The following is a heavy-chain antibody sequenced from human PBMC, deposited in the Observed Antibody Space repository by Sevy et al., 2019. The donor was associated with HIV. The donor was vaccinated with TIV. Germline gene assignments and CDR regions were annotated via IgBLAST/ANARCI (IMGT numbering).Heavy chain of an antibody. V-gene: IGHV1-2*06. CDR1: GYTFTGYY. Sequence: ASVKVSCKASGYTFTGYYMHWVRQAPGQGLEWMGRINPNSGGTNYAQKFQGRVTMTGDTSISTAYMELSGLRSDDTAVYYCARAAAAGLSGPYNWFDPWGQGTLVTVSS. CDR3: ARAAAAGLSGPYNWFDP. CDR2: INPNSGGT. D-gene: IGHD6-13*01. J-gene: IGHJ5*02.